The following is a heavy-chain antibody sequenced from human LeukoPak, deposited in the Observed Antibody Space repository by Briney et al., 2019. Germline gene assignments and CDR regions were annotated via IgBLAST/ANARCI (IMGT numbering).Heavy chain of an antibody. CDR2: IKGNSGSI. CDR3: AREDSGSGWYANAFDI. CDR1: GFTFDNYA. Sequence: PGGSLRLSCAASGFTFDNYAMHWVRQPPGKALEWVSGIKGNSGSIGYADSVKGRVTISRDNAKNSLYLQMNSLRAEDTAVYYCAREDSGSGWYANAFDIWGQGTMVTVSS. J-gene: IGHJ3*02. D-gene: IGHD6-19*01. V-gene: IGHV3-9*01.